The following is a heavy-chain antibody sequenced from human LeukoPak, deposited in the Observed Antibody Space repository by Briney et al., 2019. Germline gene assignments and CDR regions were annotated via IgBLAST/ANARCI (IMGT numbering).Heavy chain of an antibody. CDR2: IRSKAYGGTT. CDR3: TRVDDILTGYHGDY. Sequence: GGSLRLSCTASGFTFCDYAMSWVRQAPGKGLEWVGFIRSKAYGGTTEYAASVKGRFTISRDDSKSIAYLQMNSLKTEDTAVYYCTRVDDILTGYHGDYWGQGTLVTVSS. J-gene: IGHJ4*02. V-gene: IGHV3-49*04. D-gene: IGHD3-9*01. CDR1: GFTFCDYA.